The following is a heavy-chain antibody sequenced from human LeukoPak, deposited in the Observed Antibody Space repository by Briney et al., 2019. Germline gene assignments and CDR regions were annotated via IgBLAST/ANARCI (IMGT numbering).Heavy chain of an antibody. Sequence: GASVKVSCKASGYPFTNYGISWVRQAPGQGLEWMGWISTYTGNTKYAQRFQGRVIMTTDTSTSTAYMELRSLRSDDTAVFYCAREFWVRHSAPDPKDLWGQGTLVTVSS. V-gene: IGHV1-18*01. J-gene: IGHJ5*02. CDR1: GYPFTNYG. D-gene: IGHD3-10*01. CDR3: AREFWVRHSAPDPKDL. CDR2: ISTYTGNT.